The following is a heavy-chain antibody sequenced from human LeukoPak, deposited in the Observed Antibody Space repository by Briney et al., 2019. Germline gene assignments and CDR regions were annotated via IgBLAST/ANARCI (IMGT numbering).Heavy chain of an antibody. D-gene: IGHD3-16*02. J-gene: IGHJ4*02. CDR2: ISVYNGNT. CDR3: ARSSDDYVWGSYREPCDH. V-gene: IGHV1-18*01. Sequence: ASVKVSCKASGYSFSTYGINWVRQAPGQGLEWMGWISVYNGNTSYAQKFQGRVTMTTDRSTTTADMELRSLRSDDTAVYHCARSSDDYVWGSYREPCDHWGQGTLVTVSS. CDR1: GYSFSTYG.